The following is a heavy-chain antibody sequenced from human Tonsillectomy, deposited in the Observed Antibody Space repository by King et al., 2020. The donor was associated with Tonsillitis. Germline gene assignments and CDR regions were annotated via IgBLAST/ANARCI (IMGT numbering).Heavy chain of an antibody. CDR1: GGSITTSSYY. CDR3: ARHSGYYDSSGYSYDH. J-gene: IGHJ4*02. CDR2: IYYSGST. D-gene: IGHD3-22*01. Sequence: QLQESGPGLVKPSETLSLTCTVSGGSITTSSYYWGWIRQPPGKGLGWIGSIYYSGSTYSNPSLRSRVTLSVDTSKNQFSLKLSSVTAADTAVYYCARHSGYYDSSGYSYDHWGQGTLVTVSS. V-gene: IGHV4-39*01.